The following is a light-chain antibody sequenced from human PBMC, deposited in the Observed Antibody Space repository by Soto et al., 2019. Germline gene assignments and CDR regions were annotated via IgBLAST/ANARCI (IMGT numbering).Light chain of an antibody. V-gene: IGKV1-6*01. CDR3: LLAYAYFWA. CDR1: QGIRSA. Sequence: AIQGTQSPSSLSASGKSIVPITCRTSQGIRSALGWYQQKPGKVPKLLIYAASTLQSGVPSRFSGSGSGRDFTLTMRSLQPEDFATSYCLLAYAYFWAFGQGTKVDIK. J-gene: IGKJ1*01. CDR2: AAS.